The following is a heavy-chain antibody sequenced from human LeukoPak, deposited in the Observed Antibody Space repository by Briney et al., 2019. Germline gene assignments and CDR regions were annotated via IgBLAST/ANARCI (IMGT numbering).Heavy chain of an antibody. D-gene: IGHD2-8*01. V-gene: IGHV6-1*01. CDR1: GDSVSSNSAA. CDR2: TYYRSKWYN. CDR3: AREEGGYCTNGVCLKFDY. Sequence: SQTLSLTCAISGDSVSSNSAAWNWIRQSPSRGLEWLGRTYYRSKWYNDYAVSVKSRITINPDTSKNQFSLQLNSVPPEDTAVYYCAREEGGYCTNGVCLKFDYWGQGTLVTVSS. J-gene: IGHJ4*02.